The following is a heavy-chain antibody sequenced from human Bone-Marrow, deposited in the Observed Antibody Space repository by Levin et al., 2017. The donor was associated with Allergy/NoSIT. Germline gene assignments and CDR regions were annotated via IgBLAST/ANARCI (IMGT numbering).Heavy chain of an antibody. CDR3: ARGGIVVVPASPGDYGMDV. D-gene: IGHD2-2*01. Sequence: QSGGSLRLSCAASGFTFSSYGMHWVRQAPGKGLEWVAVIWYDGSNKYYADSVKGRFTISRDNSKNTLYLQMNSLRAEDTAVYYCARGGIVVVPASPGDYGMDVWGQGTTVTVSS. CDR1: GFTFSSYG. V-gene: IGHV3-33*01. CDR2: IWYDGSNK. J-gene: IGHJ6*02.